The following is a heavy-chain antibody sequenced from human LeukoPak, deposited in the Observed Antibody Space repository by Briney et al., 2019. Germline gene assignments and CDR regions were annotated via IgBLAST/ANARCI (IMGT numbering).Heavy chain of an antibody. D-gene: IGHD6-19*01. J-gene: IGHJ4*02. V-gene: IGHV1-2*02. CDR1: GYTFTGYY. Sequence: ASVKVSCKASGYTFTGYYMYWVRQAPGQGLEWMGWINPNSGDTNYAQKFQGRVTVTRDTSISTAYMELSWLSTDDTAVYYCARVGSSGWYVHPTLDYWGQGTLVTVSS. CDR3: ARVGSSGWYVHPTLDY. CDR2: INPNSGDT.